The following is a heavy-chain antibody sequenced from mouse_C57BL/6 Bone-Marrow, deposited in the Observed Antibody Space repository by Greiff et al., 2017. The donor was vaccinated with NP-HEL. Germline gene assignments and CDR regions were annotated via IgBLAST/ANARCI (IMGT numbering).Heavy chain of an antibody. J-gene: IGHJ1*03. Sequence: EVKLEESGGGLVQPGGSMKLSCAASGFTFSDAWMDWVRQSPEKGLEWVAEIRNKANNHATYYAESVKGRFTISREDYKSSVYLQMNSLRAEDTGIDYCTRSYYYGSSLYWYFDVWGTGTTVTVSS. CDR3: TRSYYYGSSLYWYFDV. CDR2: IRNKANNHAT. CDR1: GFTFSDAW. D-gene: IGHD1-1*01. V-gene: IGHV6-6*01.